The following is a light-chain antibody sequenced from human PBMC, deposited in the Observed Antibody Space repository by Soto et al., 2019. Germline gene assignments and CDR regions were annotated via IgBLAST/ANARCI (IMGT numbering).Light chain of an antibody. CDR1: QXVXXN. V-gene: IGKV3-15*01. CDR3: QQYDKWPIT. Sequence: EIVXXXSPATXXVSPGERATXXXXASQXVXXNLAWHQQKPGQAPRLLIYGASTRATGIPARFSGSGSGTEFTLTISSLQSEDIAVYYCQQYDKWPITFGQGTRLEIK. J-gene: IGKJ5*01. CDR2: GAS.